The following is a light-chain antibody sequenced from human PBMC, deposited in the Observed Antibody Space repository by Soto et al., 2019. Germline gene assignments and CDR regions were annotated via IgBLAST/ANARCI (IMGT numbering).Light chain of an antibody. CDR2: WAS. J-gene: IGKJ1*01. V-gene: IGKV4-1*01. CDR1: QSVLYSSNNKNY. Sequence: DIVMTQSPDSLPVSLGERATINCKSSQSVLYSSNNKNYLALYQQKPGQPPKLLIYWASTRESGVPDRFSGSGSGTDFTLTISSLQAEDEAVYYCQQYYSTPRTFGQGTKVEIK. CDR3: QQYYSTPRT.